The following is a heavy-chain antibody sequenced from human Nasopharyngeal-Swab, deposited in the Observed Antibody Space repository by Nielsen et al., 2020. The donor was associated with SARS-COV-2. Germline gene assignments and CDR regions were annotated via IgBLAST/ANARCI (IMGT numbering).Heavy chain of an antibody. Sequence: GGSLRLSCAGSGFTFSSDWMAWVRQAAGRGLEWVANIKADGTQKYYVDSVKGRFSISRDNAKNSLYLQMSGLRADDTAMYFCARDLGHTGYDLYAYWGQGTLVTVSS. CDR1: GFTFSSDW. J-gene: IGHJ4*02. CDR2: IKADGTQK. CDR3: ARDLGHTGYDLYAY. D-gene: IGHD5-12*01. V-gene: IGHV3-7*03.